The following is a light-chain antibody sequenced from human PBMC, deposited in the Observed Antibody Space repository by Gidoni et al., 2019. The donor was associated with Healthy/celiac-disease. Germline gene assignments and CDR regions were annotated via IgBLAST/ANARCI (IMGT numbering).Light chain of an antibody. CDR3: QQYNNWPPIT. CDR1: QSVSSN. Sequence: EIVMTQSPATLSVSPGERATRSCRASQSVSSNLAWYQQKPGQAPRLLIYCASTRATSIPARFSGSGSGTEFPLTISSLQSEDFAVYYCQQYNNWPPITFGPGTKVDIK. J-gene: IGKJ3*01. V-gene: IGKV3-15*01. CDR2: CAS.